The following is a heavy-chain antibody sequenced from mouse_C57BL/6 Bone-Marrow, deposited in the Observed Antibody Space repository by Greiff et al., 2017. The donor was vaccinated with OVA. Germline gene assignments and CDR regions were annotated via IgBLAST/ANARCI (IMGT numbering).Heavy chain of an antibody. Sequence: QVQLKESGAELVRPGASVTLSCKASGYTFTDYEMHWVKQTPVHGLEWIGAIDPETGGTAYNQKFKGKAILTADKSSSTAYMELRSLTSEDSAVYYCTRLRWFAYWGQGTLVTVSA. CDR3: TRLRWFAY. D-gene: IGHD1-1*01. V-gene: IGHV1-15*01. CDR1: GYTFTDYE. CDR2: IDPETGGT. J-gene: IGHJ3*01.